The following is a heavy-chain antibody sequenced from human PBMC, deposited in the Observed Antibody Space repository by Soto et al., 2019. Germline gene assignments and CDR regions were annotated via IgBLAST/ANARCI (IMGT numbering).Heavy chain of an antibody. CDR2: LIPIFGTA. Sequence: QVQLVQSGAEVKKPGSSVKVSCKASGGTFSSYAISWVRQAPGQGLEWMGGLIPIFGTANYAQKFQGRVTITADESTSTAYMELSSLRSEDTAVYYCARGSSAQGFRISDYGMDVWGQGTTVTVSS. CDR1: GGTFSSYA. CDR3: ARGSSAQGFRISDYGMDV. D-gene: IGHD6-6*01. J-gene: IGHJ6*02. V-gene: IGHV1-69*01.